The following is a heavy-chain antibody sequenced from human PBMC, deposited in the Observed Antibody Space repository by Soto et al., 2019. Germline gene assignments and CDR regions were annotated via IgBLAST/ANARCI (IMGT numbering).Heavy chain of an antibody. CDR2: IYYSGST. V-gene: IGHV4-59*08. Sequence: SETLSLTCTVSGGSISSYYWSWIRQPPGKGLEWIGYIYYSGSTNYNPSLKSRVTISVDTSKNQFSLKLSSVTAADTAVYYCARRRGAARRFLDVWGKGTTVTISS. CDR3: ARRRGAARRFLDV. D-gene: IGHD6-6*01. J-gene: IGHJ6*04. CDR1: GGSISSYY.